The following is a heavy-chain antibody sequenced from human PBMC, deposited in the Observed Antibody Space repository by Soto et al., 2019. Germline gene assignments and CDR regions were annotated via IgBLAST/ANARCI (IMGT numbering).Heavy chain of an antibody. V-gene: IGHV2-5*02. CDR3: AHIDPEIVTVGGHGGFDY. D-gene: IGHD5-12*01. Sequence: QITLKESGPTLVRPPQTLTLTCTFPGFSLTSGVGVGWIRQPPGKALEWLALIYWDDDKRYSPSLKNRLTITKDTSKNQVVLTMTNVGPVDTATYFCAHIDPEIVTVGGHGGFDYWGQGTLVTVSS. CDR2: IYWDDDK. J-gene: IGHJ4*02. CDR1: GFSLTSGVG.